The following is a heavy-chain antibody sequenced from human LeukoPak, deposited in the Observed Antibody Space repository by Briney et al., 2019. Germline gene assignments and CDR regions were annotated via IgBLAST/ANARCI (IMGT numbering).Heavy chain of an antibody. CDR1: GYTFTSYA. Sequence: GASVKVSCKASGYTFTSYAMHWVRQAPGQRLEWMGWINAGNGNTKYSQKFQGRVTITRDTSASTAYMELSSLRSDDTAVYYCARGVRRGAGRDDAFDIWGQGTMVTVSS. D-gene: IGHD3-10*02. J-gene: IGHJ3*02. V-gene: IGHV1-3*01. CDR2: INAGNGNT. CDR3: ARGVRRGAGRDDAFDI.